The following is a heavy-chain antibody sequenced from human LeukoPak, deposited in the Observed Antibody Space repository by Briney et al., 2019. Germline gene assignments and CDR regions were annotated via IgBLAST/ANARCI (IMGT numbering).Heavy chain of an antibody. CDR3: ARREVGYCSSTSCPALDYYYYMDV. Sequence: GGSLRLSCAASGFTFSSYSMNWVRQAPGKGLEWVSSISSSSCYIYYADSVKGRFTISRDNAKNSLYLQMNSLRAEDTAVYYCARREVGYCSSTSCPALDYYYYMDVWGKGTTVTVSS. CDR2: ISSSSCYI. V-gene: IGHV3-21*01. J-gene: IGHJ6*03. D-gene: IGHD2-2*01. CDR1: GFTFSSYS.